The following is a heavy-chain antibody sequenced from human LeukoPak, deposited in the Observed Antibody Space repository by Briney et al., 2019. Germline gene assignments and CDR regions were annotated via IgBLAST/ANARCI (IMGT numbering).Heavy chain of an antibody. V-gene: IGHV1-69*04. Sequence: ASVKVSCKPSGGTFSSHAFTWVRQAPGQGLEWMGRIIPILGIANYAQRFQGRVTITADKFTSTVYMELNSLRAEDTALYYCAKDIMAGSGFYYGMDVWGQGTTVTVSS. CDR2: IIPILGIA. CDR1: GGTFSSHA. J-gene: IGHJ6*02. D-gene: IGHD3-10*01. CDR3: AKDIMAGSGFYYGMDV.